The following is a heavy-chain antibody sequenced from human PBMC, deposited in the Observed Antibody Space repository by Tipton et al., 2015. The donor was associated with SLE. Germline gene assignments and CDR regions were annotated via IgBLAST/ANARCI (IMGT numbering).Heavy chain of an antibody. CDR2: INHSGGT. Sequence: TLSLTCAVSGGSIRSYYWIWIRQPPGKGLEWIGEINHSGGTNYNSSLKSRVTISADTSKNQFSLTVRSVTAADTAVYYCGRLQFIFAGMDVWGKGTTVTVSS. CDR1: GGSIRSYY. CDR3: GRLQFIFAGMDV. D-gene: IGHD3-3*01. V-gene: IGHV4-34*01. J-gene: IGHJ6*04.